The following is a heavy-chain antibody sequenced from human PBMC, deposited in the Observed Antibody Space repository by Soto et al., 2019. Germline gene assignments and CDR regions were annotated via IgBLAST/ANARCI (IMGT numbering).Heavy chain of an antibody. CDR3: ARVNSAGVFWSGYPYYYGMDV. Sequence: PXETLSLTCAVYGGSFSGYYWSWIRQPAGKGLEWIGEINHSGSTNYNPSLKSRVTISVDTSKNQFSLKLSSVTAADTAVYYCARVNSAGVFWSGYPYYYGMDVWGQGTTVTVSS. CDR2: INHSGST. J-gene: IGHJ6*02. CDR1: GGSFSGYY. D-gene: IGHD3-3*01. V-gene: IGHV4-34*01.